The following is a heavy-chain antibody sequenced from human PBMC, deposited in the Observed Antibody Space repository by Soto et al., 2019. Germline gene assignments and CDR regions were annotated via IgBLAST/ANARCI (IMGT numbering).Heavy chain of an antibody. CDR3: AKDIEPAGLFFEY. CDR2: ISGSGSSI. Sequence: PGGSLRLSCAASRFTFSDYYMSWIRQAPGKGLEWVSYISGSGSSIYYADSVKGRFTISRDNAKNSLYLQMNSLRAEDTAVYYCAKDIEPAGLFFEYWGQGTRVTVSS. CDR1: RFTFSDYY. D-gene: IGHD6-13*01. V-gene: IGHV3-11*01. J-gene: IGHJ4*02.